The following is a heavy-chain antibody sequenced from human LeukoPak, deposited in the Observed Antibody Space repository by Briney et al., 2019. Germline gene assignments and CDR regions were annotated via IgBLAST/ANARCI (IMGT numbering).Heavy chain of an antibody. CDR2: IKQDGSEK. CDR1: GFTFSSYW. D-gene: IGHD6-19*01. CDR3: ARDRSSGWYFY. Sequence: GGSLRLSCAASGFTFSSYWMSWVRQAPGKGLEWVANIKQDGSEKYYVDSVKGRFTISRDNAKNSLYPQMNSLRAEDAAVYYCARDRSSGWYFYWGQGTLVTVSS. V-gene: IGHV3-7*01. J-gene: IGHJ4*02.